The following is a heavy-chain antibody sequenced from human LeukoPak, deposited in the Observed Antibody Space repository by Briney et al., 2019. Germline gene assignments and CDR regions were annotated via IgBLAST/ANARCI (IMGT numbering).Heavy chain of an antibody. J-gene: IGHJ4*02. D-gene: IGHD3-10*01. CDR2: IYYAGST. V-gene: IGHV4-39*01. CDR1: GGSISSNSYY. CDR3: ARQRRADVDSPLVRVGPLSYFDY. Sequence: SETLSLTCTASGGSISSNSYYWGWIRQPPGKGLEWIGSIYYAGSTYYNPSLKSRVTISVDTSKNQFSLMLSSVTATDTAMYYCARQRRADVDSPLVRVGPLSYFDYWGQGTLVTVSS.